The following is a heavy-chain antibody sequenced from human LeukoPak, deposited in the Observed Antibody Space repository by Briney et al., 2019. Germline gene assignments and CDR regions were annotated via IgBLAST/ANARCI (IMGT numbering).Heavy chain of an antibody. Sequence: PSETLSLTCTVSGGSISSSSYYWGWIRQPPGKGLEWIGSIYYSGSTYYNPSLKSRVTISVDTSKNQFSLNLSSVTAADTAVYYCASTYYDFWSGYYLFDYWGQGTLVTVSS. V-gene: IGHV4-39*01. CDR2: IYYSGST. CDR3: ASTYYDFWSGYYLFDY. CDR1: GGSISSSSYY. J-gene: IGHJ4*02. D-gene: IGHD3-3*01.